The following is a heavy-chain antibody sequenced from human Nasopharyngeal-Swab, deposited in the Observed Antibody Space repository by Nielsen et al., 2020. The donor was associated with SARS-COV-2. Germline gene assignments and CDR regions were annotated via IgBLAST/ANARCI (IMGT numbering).Heavy chain of an antibody. CDR2: ISHDETNK. V-gene: IGHV3-30-3*01. J-gene: IGHJ5*02. CDR1: GFTLSSYA. CDR3: VRDSRKYCRNIDCYMGNWFDP. Sequence: GEPLKISCAASGFTLSSYAMHWVRQAPGKGLEWVAVISHDETNKDYADSVKGRFSVSRDNSKNTVYLQMSSLRSEDTAIYYCVRDSRKYCRNIDCYMGNWFDPWGQGTLVTVSS. D-gene: IGHD2-21*02.